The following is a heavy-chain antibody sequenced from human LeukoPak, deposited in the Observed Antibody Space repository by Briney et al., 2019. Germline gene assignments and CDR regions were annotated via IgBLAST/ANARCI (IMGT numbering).Heavy chain of an antibody. J-gene: IGHJ5*02. CDR1: GGTFSNYA. CDR2: IIPILEMA. CDR3: ARQLVVPAAMNWFDP. Sequence: ASMKVSCKASGGTFSNYAISWVRQAPGQGLEWMGRIIPILEMASYAQKFQGRVTITADKSTSTAYMELSSLRSEDTAVYYCARQLVVPAAMNWFDPWGQGTLVTVSS. V-gene: IGHV1-69*04. D-gene: IGHD2-2*01.